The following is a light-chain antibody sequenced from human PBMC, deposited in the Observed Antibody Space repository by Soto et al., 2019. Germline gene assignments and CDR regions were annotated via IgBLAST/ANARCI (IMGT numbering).Light chain of an antibody. Sequence: DIQMTQSPSTLSASVGDTVTITCRASQSINSWLAWYQQKPGKAPNLLIYKASTLESGVPSRFIGSGSGTQFTLTISSLQPDDFAIYYCQQYDKSPVTFGGGTKVEIK. J-gene: IGKJ4*01. CDR2: KAS. V-gene: IGKV1-5*03. CDR3: QQYDKSPVT. CDR1: QSINSW.